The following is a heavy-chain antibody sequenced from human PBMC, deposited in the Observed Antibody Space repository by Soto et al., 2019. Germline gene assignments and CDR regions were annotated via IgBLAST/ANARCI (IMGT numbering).Heavy chain of an antibody. D-gene: IGHD3-3*01. J-gene: IGHJ4*02. CDR2: ISSNGGST. Sequence: PRWSLRLSCSASGFTCSSYAMHWFRQAPGKGLEYVSAISSNGGSTYYADSVKGRFTISRDNSKNTLYLQMSSLRAEDTAVYYCVKDPNYDFWSGPSGYWGQGTLVTVSS. V-gene: IGHV3-64D*06. CDR1: GFTCSSYA. CDR3: VKDPNYDFWSGPSGY.